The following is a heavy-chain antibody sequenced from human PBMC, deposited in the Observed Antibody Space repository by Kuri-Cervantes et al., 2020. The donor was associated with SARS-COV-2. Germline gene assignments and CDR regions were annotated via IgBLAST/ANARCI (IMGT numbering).Heavy chain of an antibody. V-gene: IGHV4-59*01. CDR2: IYYSGST. D-gene: IGHD2-15*01. CDR1: GGSISSYY. Sequence: SETLSLTCSVSGGSISSYYWGWIRQPPGKGLEWIGYIYYSGSTNYNPSLKSRVTISVDTSKNQFSLKLSSVTAADTAVYYCARGPSRGCSGGSCYWFYFDYWGQGTLVTVSS. CDR3: ARGPSRGCSGGSCYWFYFDY. J-gene: IGHJ4*02.